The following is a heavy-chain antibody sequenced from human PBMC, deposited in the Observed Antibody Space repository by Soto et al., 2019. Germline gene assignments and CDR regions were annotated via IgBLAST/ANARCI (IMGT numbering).Heavy chain of an antibody. CDR2: ISATGGGT. Sequence: ETLSLTCTVSGGSVSNGMYYWSWVRQAPGKGREWVSLISATGGGTYYADSVKGRFTISRDNSHNTLYLQVHSLTAEDTAVCYCAKDRRAGGNSAFYFDFWGQGAQVTVSS. J-gene: IGHJ4*02. D-gene: IGHD3-16*01. V-gene: IGHV3-23*01. CDR1: GGSVSNGMYY. CDR3: AKDRRAGGNSAFYFDF.